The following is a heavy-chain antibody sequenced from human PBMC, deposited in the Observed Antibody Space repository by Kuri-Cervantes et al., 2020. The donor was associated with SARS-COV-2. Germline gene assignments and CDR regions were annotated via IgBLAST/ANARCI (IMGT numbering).Heavy chain of an antibody. CDR3: ARAGVGANPGVYYYYMDV. V-gene: IGHV1-2*02. D-gene: IGHD1-26*01. CDR2: INPNSGGT. J-gene: IGHJ6*03. CDR1: GYTFTGYY. Sequence: ASVQVSCKASGYTFTGYYMHWVRQAPGQGLEWMGWINPNSGGTNYAQKFQGRVTMTRDTSISTAYMELSRLRSDDTAVYYCARAGVGANPGVYYYYMDVWGKGTTVTVSS.